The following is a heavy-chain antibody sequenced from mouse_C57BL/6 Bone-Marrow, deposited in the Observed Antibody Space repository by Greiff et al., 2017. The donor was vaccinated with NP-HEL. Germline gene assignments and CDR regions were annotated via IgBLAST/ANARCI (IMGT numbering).Heavy chain of an antibody. CDR2: LNPGSGGT. D-gene: IGHD1-1*01. V-gene: IGHV1-54*01. J-gene: IGHJ1*03. Sequence: QVQLQQSGAELVRPGTSVKVSCKASGYAFTNYLIEWVKQRPGQGLEWIGVLNPGSGGTNYNEKFKGKATLTADKSSSTAYMQLSSLTSEDSAVYFCAVSSHWYFDVWGTGTTVTVSS. CDR3: AVSSHWYFDV. CDR1: GYAFTNYL.